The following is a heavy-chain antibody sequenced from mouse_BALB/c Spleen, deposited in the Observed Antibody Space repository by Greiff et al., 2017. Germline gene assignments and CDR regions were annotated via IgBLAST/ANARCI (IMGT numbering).Heavy chain of an antibody. D-gene: IGHD2-1*01. J-gene: IGHJ3*01. V-gene: IGHV5-6-5*01. CDR1: GFTFSSYA. CDR2: ISSGGST. Sequence: DVKLVESGGGLVKPGGSLKLSCAASGFTFSSYAMSWVRQTPEKRLEWVASISSGGSTYYPDSVKGRFTISRDNARNILYLQMSSLRSEDTAMYYCARELQGAYWGQGTLVTVSA. CDR3: ARELQGAY.